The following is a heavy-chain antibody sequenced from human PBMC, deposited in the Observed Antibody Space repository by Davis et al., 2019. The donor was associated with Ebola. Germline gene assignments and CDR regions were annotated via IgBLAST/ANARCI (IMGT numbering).Heavy chain of an antibody. CDR3: TTDPLPYYGMDV. Sequence: STYYADSVKGRFTISRDNSKNTLYLQMNSLKTEDTAVYYCTTDPLPYYGMDVWGQGTTVTVSS. V-gene: IGHV3-23*01. J-gene: IGHJ6*02. CDR2: ST. D-gene: IGHD2-15*01.